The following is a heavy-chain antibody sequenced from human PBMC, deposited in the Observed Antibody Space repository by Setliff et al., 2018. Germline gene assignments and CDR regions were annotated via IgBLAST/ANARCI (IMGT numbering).Heavy chain of an antibody. V-gene: IGHV3-53*01. D-gene: IGHD6-19*01. CDR1: GFTVSSNY. CDR2: IYSGGST. J-gene: IGHJ4*02. Sequence: PGGSLRLSCAASGFTVSSNYMSWVRQAPGKGLEWVSVIYSGGSTYYADSVKGRFTISRDNSKSTLFLQTNSLRAEDTAIYYCAKDHDGSSRAHSGWGQGTLVTVSS. CDR3: AKDHDGSSRAHSG.